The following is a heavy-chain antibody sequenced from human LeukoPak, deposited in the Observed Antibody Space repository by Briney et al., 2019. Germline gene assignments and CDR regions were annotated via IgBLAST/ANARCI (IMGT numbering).Heavy chain of an antibody. CDR3: ARASGDTVDTTTMGSY. V-gene: IGHV3-21*01. D-gene: IGHD5-18*01. J-gene: IGHJ4*02. CDR1: GFTFSTYS. CDR2: ISSSSAYI. Sequence: GGSLRLSCAASGFTFSTYSMNWVRQAPGKRLEWVSSISSSSAYIYYADSVKGRFTISRDNAKNSLYLQMNSLRAEDTAVYYCARASGDTVDTTTMGSYWGQGTLVTVSS.